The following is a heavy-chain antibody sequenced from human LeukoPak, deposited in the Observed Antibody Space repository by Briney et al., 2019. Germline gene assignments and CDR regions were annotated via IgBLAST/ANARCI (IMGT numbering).Heavy chain of an antibody. D-gene: IGHD6-6*01. CDR3: ARGYSSSSFFDY. Sequence: GGSLRLSCAASGFTFSSYAMHWVRQAPGKGLEWVAVISYDGSNKYYADSVKGRFTISRDNSKNTLYLQMNSLRAEDTAVYYCARGYSSSSFFDYWGQGTLVTVSS. J-gene: IGHJ4*02. V-gene: IGHV3-30-3*01. CDR1: GFTFSSYA. CDR2: ISYDGSNK.